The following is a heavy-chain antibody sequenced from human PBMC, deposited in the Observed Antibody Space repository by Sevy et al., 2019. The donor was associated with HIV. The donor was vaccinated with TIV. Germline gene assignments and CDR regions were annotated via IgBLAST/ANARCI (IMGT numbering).Heavy chain of an antibody. CDR1: GFSFTNYW. V-gene: IGHV3-7*03. CDR3: ARDCNSASCLWGLDV. D-gene: IGHD2-2*01. J-gene: IGHJ6*02. Sequence: GGSLRLSCVASGFSFTNYWMTWVRQAPGKGLEWVANIKRGASEKYYVGSVKGRFTISRDNAKESLYLQMKSLRAKDTAVYYCARDCNSASCLWGLDVWGQGTTVTVSS. CDR2: IKRGASEK.